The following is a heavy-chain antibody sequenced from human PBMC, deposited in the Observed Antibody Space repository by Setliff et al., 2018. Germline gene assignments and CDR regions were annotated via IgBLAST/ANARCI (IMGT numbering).Heavy chain of an antibody. Sequence: GESLKISCAASGFTFSSYSMNWVRQAPGKGLEWVSSISSSSSYIYYADSVKGRFTISRDNAKNSLYLQMNSLRAEDTAVYYCARDPGYGSGIYYYYYYYKDVWGKGTTVTVSS. D-gene: IGHD3-10*01. V-gene: IGHV3-21*01. CDR2: ISSSSSYI. J-gene: IGHJ6*03. CDR3: ARDPGYGSGIYYYYYYYKDV. CDR1: GFTFSSYS.